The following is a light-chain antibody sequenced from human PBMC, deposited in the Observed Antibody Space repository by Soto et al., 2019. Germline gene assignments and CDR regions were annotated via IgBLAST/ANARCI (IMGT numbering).Light chain of an antibody. CDR1: TGPVTSGHY. CDR2: DTS. V-gene: IGLV7-46*01. J-gene: IGLJ3*02. Sequence: QAVVTQEPSLTVSPGGTVTLTCGSSTGPVTSGHYPYWFQQKPGQAPRTVVYDTSIKHSWTPARFSGSLLGDKAALTLSGAQPEDEAEYYCLISYSDVRVFGGGTKLTVL. CDR3: LISYSDVRV.